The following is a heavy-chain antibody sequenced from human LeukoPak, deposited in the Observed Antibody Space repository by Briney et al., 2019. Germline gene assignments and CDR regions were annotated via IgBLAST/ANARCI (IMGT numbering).Heavy chain of an antibody. CDR3: ARDRGYYGLGSIDAFDI. V-gene: IGHV1-2*02. Sequence: ASVKVSCKASGYTFTGYYMHWVRQAPGQGLEWMGWINPNSGGTNYAQKFQGRVTMTRDTSISTAYMELSRLRSDDTAVYYCARDRGYYGLGSIDAFDIWGQGTMATVSS. D-gene: IGHD3-10*01. CDR2: INPNSGGT. J-gene: IGHJ3*02. CDR1: GYTFTGYY.